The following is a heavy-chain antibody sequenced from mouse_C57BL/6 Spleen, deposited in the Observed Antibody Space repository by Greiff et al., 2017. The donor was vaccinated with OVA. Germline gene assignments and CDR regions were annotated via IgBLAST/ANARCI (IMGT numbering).Heavy chain of an antibody. CDR1: GYTFTSYW. Sequence: QVQLQQPGAELVKPGASVKMSCKASGYTFTSYWITWVKQRPGKGLEWIGRIYPGDGDTNYNGKFKGKATLTADKSSSTAYMQLSSLTSEDSAVYFCARSDGYYVRYAMDYWGQGTSVTVSS. CDR2: IYPGDGDT. D-gene: IGHD2-3*01. J-gene: IGHJ4*01. CDR3: ARSDGYYVRYAMDY. V-gene: IGHV1-82*01.